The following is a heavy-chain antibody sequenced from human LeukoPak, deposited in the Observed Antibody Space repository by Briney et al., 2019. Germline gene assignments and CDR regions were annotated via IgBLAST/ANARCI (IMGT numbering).Heavy chain of an antibody. CDR3: VSCGYNYDFDY. V-gene: IGHV4-39*01. J-gene: IGHJ4*02. CDR2: IYYSGGT. D-gene: IGHD5-18*01. CDR1: GGSISRSSYY. Sequence: PSETLSLTCNVSGGSISRSSYYWSWIRQPPGKGLEWIGSIYYSGGTYSSPSLKSRVTISVDTSKNQFSLNLTSVTAADTALYYCVSCGYNYDFDYWGQGTLVAVSS.